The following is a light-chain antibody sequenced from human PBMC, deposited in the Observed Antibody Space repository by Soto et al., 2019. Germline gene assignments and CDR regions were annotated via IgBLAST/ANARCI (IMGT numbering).Light chain of an antibody. Sequence: QSALTQPPSVSGSPGQSVTISCTGTSSDVGGYDYVSWYQQHPGKAPKLLIYDVTKRPSGVPDRFSGSKSGNTASLTISGLQAEDEADVFCCSYGGSFPYVFGTGTKLTVL. CDR3: CSYGGSFPYV. V-gene: IGLV2-11*01. CDR2: DVT. J-gene: IGLJ1*01. CDR1: SSDVGGYDY.